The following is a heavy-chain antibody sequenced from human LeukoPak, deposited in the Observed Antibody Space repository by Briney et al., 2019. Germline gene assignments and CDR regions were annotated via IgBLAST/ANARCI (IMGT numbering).Heavy chain of an antibody. CDR1: GFTVSSNY. CDR2: IYSGGST. J-gene: IGHJ5*02. Sequence: PGGSLRLSCAASGFTVSSNYMSWVRQAPGKGLEWVSVIYSGGSTYYADPVKGRFTISRDNSKNTLYLQMNSLRAEDTAVYYCARESPYVRGGIDPWGQGTLVTVSS. CDR3: ARESPYVRGGIDP. V-gene: IGHV3-53*01. D-gene: IGHD3-10*01.